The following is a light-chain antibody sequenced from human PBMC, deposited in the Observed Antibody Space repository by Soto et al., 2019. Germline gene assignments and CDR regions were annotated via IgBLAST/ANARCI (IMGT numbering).Light chain of an antibody. CDR2: GAS. CDR3: QQYGSSPPYT. J-gene: IGKJ2*01. Sequence: EIVLTQSPGTLSLSPGERATLSCRASQSVSSSYLAWYQQKPGQAPRLLIYGASSRAPGIPDRFSGSGSGTDLTLTISRLEPEDFAVYYCQQYGSSPPYTFGQGTKLEIK. CDR1: QSVSSSY. V-gene: IGKV3-20*01.